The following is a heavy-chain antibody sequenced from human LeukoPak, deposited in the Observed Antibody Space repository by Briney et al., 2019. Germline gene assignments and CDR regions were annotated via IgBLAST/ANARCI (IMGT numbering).Heavy chain of an antibody. Sequence: GGSLRLSCAASGFTFSSYAMSWVRQAPGKGLEWVSAISGSGGSTYYADSVKGRFTISRDNAKNSLYLQMNSLRAEDTAVYYCARPIGYYYGMDIWGQGTTVTVSS. CDR2: ISGSGGST. CDR1: GFTFSSYA. D-gene: IGHD5-24*01. J-gene: IGHJ6*02. V-gene: IGHV3-23*01. CDR3: ARPIGYYYGMDI.